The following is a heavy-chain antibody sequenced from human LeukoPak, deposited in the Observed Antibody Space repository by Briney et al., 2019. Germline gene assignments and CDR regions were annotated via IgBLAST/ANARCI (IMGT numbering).Heavy chain of an antibody. CDR1: GFTFSRHG. CDR3: SSRDPCSGGTCYALAY. Sequence: GGSLRLSCVASGFTFSRHGMHWVRQAPGKGLEWISAISDSGANTYYADSVKGQFTISRDNSKNTLYLQMNSLRAGDTAVYYCSSRDPCSGGTCYALAYWGQGILVTVSS. D-gene: IGHD2-15*01. CDR2: ISDSGANT. J-gene: IGHJ4*02. V-gene: IGHV3-23*01.